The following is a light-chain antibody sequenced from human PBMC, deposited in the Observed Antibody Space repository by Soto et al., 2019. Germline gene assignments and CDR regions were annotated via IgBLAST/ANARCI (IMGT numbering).Light chain of an antibody. CDR1: SSDIGAYNF. J-gene: IGLJ2*01. V-gene: IGLV2-14*03. CDR2: DFN. Sequence: HSALTQPASVAGSPGQSITISCTGTSSDIGAYNFVSWYQQHPGKAPKLMLYDFNIRSSGVSNRFSGSKSGNTASLTISGLQAEDEADYYCTSWTTSTTMLFGGGTKLTFL. CDR3: TSWTTSTTML.